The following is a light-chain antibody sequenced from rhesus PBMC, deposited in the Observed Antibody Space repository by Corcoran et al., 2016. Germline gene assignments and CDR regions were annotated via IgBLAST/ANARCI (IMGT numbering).Light chain of an antibody. CDR2: EVS. CDR3: SSYAGSNTFV. V-gene: IGLV2-32*02. CDR1: SSDIGDYNY. Sequence: QAALTQPRSVSGSPGQSVTISCTGTSSDIGDYNYVSWYQQHPGTAPKLMIYEVSKRPSGVSDRFSGSKSGNTASLTISGLQAEDEADCYCSSYAGSNTFVFGSGTKLTVL. J-gene: IGLJ6*01.